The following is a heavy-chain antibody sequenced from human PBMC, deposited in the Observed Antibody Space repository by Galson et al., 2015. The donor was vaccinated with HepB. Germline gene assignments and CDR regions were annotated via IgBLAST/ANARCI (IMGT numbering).Heavy chain of an antibody. CDR2: IVVGSGNT. D-gene: IGHD3-22*01. V-gene: IGHV1-58*02. J-gene: IGHJ4*02. CDR1: GFTFTSSA. CDR3: AAAYIIQGYYYDPTLEN. Sequence: SVKVSCKASGFTFTSSAMQWVRQARGQRLEWIGWIVVGSGNTNYAQKFQERVTITRDMSTSTAYMELSSLRSEDTAVYYCAAAYIIQGYYYDPTLENWGQGTLVTVSS.